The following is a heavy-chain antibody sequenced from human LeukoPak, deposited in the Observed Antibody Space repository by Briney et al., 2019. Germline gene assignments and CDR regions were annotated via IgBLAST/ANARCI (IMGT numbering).Heavy chain of an antibody. Sequence: GGSLRLSCTASGFTFSNYGMDWVRQAPGKGLEWVSGIGGRGDRTYFADSVKGRFAISRDNSKNTMYLQMSSLRAEDTAVYYCAELGITMIGGVWGKGTTVTISS. CDR1: GFTFSNYG. D-gene: IGHD3-10*02. CDR3: AELGITMIGGV. J-gene: IGHJ6*04. V-gene: IGHV3-23*01. CDR2: IGGRGDRT.